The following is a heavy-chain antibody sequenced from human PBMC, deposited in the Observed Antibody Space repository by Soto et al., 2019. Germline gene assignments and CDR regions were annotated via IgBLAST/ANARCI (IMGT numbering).Heavy chain of an antibody. J-gene: IGHJ4*02. D-gene: IGHD6-19*01. V-gene: IGHV4-30-4*01. CDR3: AVSSSGWAHFDY. CDR2: IYYSGST. Sequence: QVQLQESGPGLVKPSQTLSLTCTVSGGSISSGDYYWSWIRQPPGKGLEWIGYIYYSGSTYYNPYLKGGLTISVDPSKNQFSRKLSSVPAADTAVYYCAVSSSGWAHFDYWGQGTLVTVSS. CDR1: GGSISSGDYY.